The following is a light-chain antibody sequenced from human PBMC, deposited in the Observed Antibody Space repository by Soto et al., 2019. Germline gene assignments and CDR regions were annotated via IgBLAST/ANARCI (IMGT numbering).Light chain of an antibody. V-gene: IGKV3-11*01. CDR2: DVS. Sequence: DIVLTQSPATLSLSPGERATLSCRASQSVGTYLGWYQHKPGQAPRLLITDVSNSDTGIPARFSGRGSGTDSTLTSSSLEPEDLAGYYCHQRRHWPRTFGQGPKVELQ. CDR3: HQRRHWPRT. CDR1: QSVGTY. J-gene: IGKJ1*01.